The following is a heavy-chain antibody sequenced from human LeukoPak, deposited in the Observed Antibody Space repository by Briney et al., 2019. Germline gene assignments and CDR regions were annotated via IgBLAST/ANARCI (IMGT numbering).Heavy chain of an antibody. V-gene: IGHV3-21*01. CDR2: ISGSSTYI. CDR3: ARGSEWSSGVSDY. CDR1: GFTFSRCG. J-gene: IGHJ4*02. D-gene: IGHD3-3*01. Sequence: PGGSLRLSCAASGFTFSRCGMNWVRQAPGKGLEWVSSISGSSTYIYYADSVKGRFTISRDNAKNSLYLQMNSLRAEDTAVYYCARGSEWSSGVSDYWGQGTLVTVSS.